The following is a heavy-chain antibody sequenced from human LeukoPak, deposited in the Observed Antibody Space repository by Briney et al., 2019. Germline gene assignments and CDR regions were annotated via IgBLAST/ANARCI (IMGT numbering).Heavy chain of an antibody. CDR3: ARHGQYYYDSSGYSWFDP. Sequence: GESLKISCKGSGYSFTSYWIGWVRQMPGKGLEWMGIIYPGDSDTRYSPSFQGQVTISADKSISTAYLQWSSLKASDTAMYYCARHGQYYYDSSGYSWFDPWGQGTLVTVSS. D-gene: IGHD3-22*01. CDR1: GYSFTSYW. CDR2: IYPGDSDT. V-gene: IGHV5-51*01. J-gene: IGHJ5*02.